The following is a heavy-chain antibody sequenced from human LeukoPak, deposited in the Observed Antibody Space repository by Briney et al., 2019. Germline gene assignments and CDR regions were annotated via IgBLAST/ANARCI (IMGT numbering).Heavy chain of an antibody. V-gene: IGHV4-34*01. CDR3: AREKGSGWYGDFDY. Sequence: PSETLSLTCAVYGGSFSGYYWSWIRQPPGKGLEWIGEINHSGSTNYNPSLKSRVTMSVDTSKNQFSLKLSSVTAADTAVYYCAREKGSGWYGDFDYWGQGTLVTVSS. D-gene: IGHD6-19*01. J-gene: IGHJ4*02. CDR2: INHSGST. CDR1: GGSFSGYY.